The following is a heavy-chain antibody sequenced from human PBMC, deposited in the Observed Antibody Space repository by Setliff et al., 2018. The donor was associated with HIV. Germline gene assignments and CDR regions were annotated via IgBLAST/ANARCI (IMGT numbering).Heavy chain of an antibody. CDR2: IWYDGSNK. Sequence: GGSLSPSCAASGFTFSSYGMHWVRQAPGKGLEWVAVIWYDGSNKYYADSVKGRSTISRDNSKHTLYLQMNSLRAEDTAVYYCAKDGVAAAGTGGYYYMDVWGKGTTVTVSS. CDR3: AKDGVAAAGTGGYYYMDV. V-gene: IGHV3-33*06. D-gene: IGHD6-13*01. CDR1: GFTFSSYG. J-gene: IGHJ6*03.